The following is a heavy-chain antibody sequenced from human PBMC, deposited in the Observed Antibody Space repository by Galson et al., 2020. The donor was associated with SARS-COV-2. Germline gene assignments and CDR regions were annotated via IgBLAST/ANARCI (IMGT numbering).Heavy chain of an antibody. D-gene: IGHD3-16*01. Sequence: SVKVSCKASGGTFSNSAISWVRQAPGQGLEWMGRIIPLSDLRNYAQKFQGRLTITADTSTITAYMELSSLRYDDTAVYFCAREEEGDLVLLPVSEGDSDYYGMDVWGQGTTVTVSS. CDR3: AREEEGDLVLLPVSEGDSDYYGMDV. V-gene: IGHV1-69*04. CDR1: GGTFSNSA. J-gene: IGHJ6*02. CDR2: IIPLSDLR.